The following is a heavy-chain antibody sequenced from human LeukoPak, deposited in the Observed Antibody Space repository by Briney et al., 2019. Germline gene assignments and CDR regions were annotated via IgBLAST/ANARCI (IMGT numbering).Heavy chain of an antibody. V-gene: IGHV3-23*01. D-gene: IGHD4-17*01. CDR3: AKDRSDYGDYKIDY. CDR1: GFSFSTYA. J-gene: IGHJ4*02. CDR2: ISGGGDYT. Sequence: GGSLRLSYAASGFSFSTYAMSWVRQAPGKGLEWVSSISGGGDYTHYADSVKGRFTISRDNSKNTVFLQMNSLRAEDTAVYYCAKDRSDYGDYKIDYWGQGTLVTVSS.